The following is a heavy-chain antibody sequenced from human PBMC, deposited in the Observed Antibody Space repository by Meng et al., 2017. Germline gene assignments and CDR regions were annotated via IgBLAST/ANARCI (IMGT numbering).Heavy chain of an antibody. Sequence: GASLKISCTASGFTFGDYAMSWFRQAAGKRLEWVGFISSRAYGGTTEYAASVKGRFTISRDDSKSIADLQMNSLKTDDTAVYYCTCGYTTVCDYWGQGTLVTVSS. CDR2: ISSRAYGGTT. CDR3: TCGYTTVCDY. D-gene: IGHD5-12*01. V-gene: IGHV3-49*03. CDR1: GFTFGDYA. J-gene: IGHJ4*02.